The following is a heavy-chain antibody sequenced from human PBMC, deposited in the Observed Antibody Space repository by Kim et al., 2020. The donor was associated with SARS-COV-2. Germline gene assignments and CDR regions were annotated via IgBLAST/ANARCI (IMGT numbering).Heavy chain of an antibody. CDR1: GFTFGDYA. V-gene: IGHV3-9*01. J-gene: IGHJ4*02. CDR2: ITWNSGSI. CDR3: AASYYGSESRSDY. D-gene: IGHD3-10*01. Sequence: ALRLSCAASGFTFGDYAMHWVRQAPGKGLEWVSSITWNSGSIGYVDSVKGRFTISRDNAKNSLYLQMNSLRAEDTALYYCAASYYGSESRSDYWGQGTLVTVSS.